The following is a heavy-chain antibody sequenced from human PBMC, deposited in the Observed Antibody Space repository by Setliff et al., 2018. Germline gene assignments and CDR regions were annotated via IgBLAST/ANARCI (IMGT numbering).Heavy chain of an antibody. CDR3: ARVSGFLYIDV. J-gene: IGHJ6*03. CDR1: GDSISSSRYY. CDR2: IYYSGTT. Sequence: PSETLSLTCTVSGDSISSSRYYWAWIRQPPGKGLEWIGNIYYSGTTYSNPSLKSRVTISLGTSKNQFSLDLSSVTAADTAVYYCARVSGFLYIDVWGNGTTVTVSS. D-gene: IGHD3-3*01. V-gene: IGHV4-39*07.